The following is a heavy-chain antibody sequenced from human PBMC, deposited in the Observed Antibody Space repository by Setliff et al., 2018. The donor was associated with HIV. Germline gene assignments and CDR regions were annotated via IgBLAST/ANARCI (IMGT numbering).Heavy chain of an antibody. D-gene: IGHD5-12*01. V-gene: IGHV3-23*01. CDR3: AKGRYGGYDWGTLDI. CDR1: GLTFEYYA. Sequence: GGSLRLSCAAPGLTFEYYAMTWVRQAPGKGLEWVSGISGSGDSTYYAPAVKGRFTISRDNARTSLFLEMRSLRDEDTAVYYCAKGRYGGYDWGTLDIWGQGALVTVSS. J-gene: IGHJ4*02. CDR2: ISGSGDST.